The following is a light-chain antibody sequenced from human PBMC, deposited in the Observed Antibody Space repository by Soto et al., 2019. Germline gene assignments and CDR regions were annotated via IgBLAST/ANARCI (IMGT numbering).Light chain of an antibody. CDR3: QQRYNWPPIT. Sequence: EIVLTQSPGALSLSPGERATLSCRASQSVSTYVAWYQQKPGQAPRLLIYDASNRATGIPARFSGSGSGTDFTLTISSLEPEDFAVYYCQQRYNWPPITFGQGTRLEIK. CDR2: DAS. V-gene: IGKV3-11*01. CDR1: QSVSTY. J-gene: IGKJ5*01.